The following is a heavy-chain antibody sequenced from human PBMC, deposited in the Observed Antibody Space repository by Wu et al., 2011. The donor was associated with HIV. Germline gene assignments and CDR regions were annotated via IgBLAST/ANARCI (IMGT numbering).Heavy chain of an antibody. CDR3: AIMAIRGYNSPFAIFGP. CDR2: INPNSGGT. CDR1: GYTFTDYY. D-gene: IGHD3-10*01. Sequence: QVQLVQSGREVEKPGASVKVSCKASGYTFTDYYMHWVRQAPGQGLEWVGWINPNSGGTNYAQKFQGRVTMTRDTSISTAYMELRSLSSDDTAVYYCAIMAIRGYNSPFAIFGPWGQGTLVTCSS. J-gene: IGHJ5*02. V-gene: IGHV1-2*02.